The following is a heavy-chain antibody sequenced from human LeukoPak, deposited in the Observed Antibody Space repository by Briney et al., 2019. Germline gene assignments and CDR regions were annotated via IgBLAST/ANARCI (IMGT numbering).Heavy chain of an antibody. V-gene: IGHV4-34*01. CDR3: ASWDSNGYYYDY. CDR1: GGSFSAYY. D-gene: IGHD3-22*01. J-gene: IGHJ4*02. CDR2: INYGGNI. Sequence: SETLSLTCAVYGGSFSAYYRSWIRQPPGKGLEWIGEINYGGNINYNPSLKSRVTISVGTYRNHFSLKLSSVTAADTAVYYCASWDSNGYYYDYWGQGTLVTVSS.